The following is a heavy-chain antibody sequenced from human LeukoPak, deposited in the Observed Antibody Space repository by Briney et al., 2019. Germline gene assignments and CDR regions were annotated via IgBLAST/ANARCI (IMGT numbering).Heavy chain of an antibody. CDR2: IYHSGST. CDR1: GGSISSSNW. Sequence: SGTLSLTCAVSGGSISSSNWWSWVRQPPGKGLEWIGEIYHSGSTNYNLSLKSRVTISVDKSKNQFSLKLSSVTAADTAVYYCARGVAAAGTGFDYWGQGTLVTVSS. V-gene: IGHV4-4*02. CDR3: ARGVAAAGTGFDY. D-gene: IGHD6-13*01. J-gene: IGHJ4*02.